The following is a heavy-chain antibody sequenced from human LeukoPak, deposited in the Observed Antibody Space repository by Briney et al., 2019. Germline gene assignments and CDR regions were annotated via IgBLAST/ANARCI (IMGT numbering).Heavy chain of an antibody. D-gene: IGHD1/OR15-1a*01. CDR2: IYHSGST. J-gene: IGHJ4*01. CDR3: ARNIYGDY. CDR1: GFTFSSYA. Sequence: LRLSCAASGFTFSSYAMSWVRQAPGKGLEWIGYIYHSGSTYYNPSLKSRVTISVDRSKNQFSLKLSSVTAADTAVYYCARNIYGDY. V-gene: IGHV4-30-2*01.